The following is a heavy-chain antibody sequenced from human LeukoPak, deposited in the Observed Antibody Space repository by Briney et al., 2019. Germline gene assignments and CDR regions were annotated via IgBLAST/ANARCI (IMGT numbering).Heavy chain of an antibody. CDR3: ARVRSDTGFEDYFDY. CDR2: IIPTFGTA. J-gene: IGHJ4*02. D-gene: IGHD1-14*01. CDR1: GGTFSSYA. Sequence: GSSVKVSCRASGGTFSSYAISWVRQAPGQGLEWMGGIIPTFGTANYAQKFQGRVTITADESTSTAYMELSSLRSEDTAVYYCARVRSDTGFEDYFDYWGQGTLVTVSS. V-gene: IGHV1-69*01.